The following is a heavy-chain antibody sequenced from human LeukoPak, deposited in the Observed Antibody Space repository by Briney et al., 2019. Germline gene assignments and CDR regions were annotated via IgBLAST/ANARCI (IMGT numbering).Heavy chain of an antibody. V-gene: IGHV4-34*01. Sequence: PSETLALTCAVYGGSFSGYYRSWIRQPPGKGLEWIGEIHHSGSTNYNPSLKSRVTISVDTSKNQFSLKLSSVTAADTAVYYCARGGLMVYAVRVQNDAFDIWGQGTMVTVSS. CDR3: ARGGLMVYAVRVQNDAFDI. J-gene: IGHJ3*02. CDR1: GGSFSGYY. CDR2: IHHSGST. D-gene: IGHD2-8*01.